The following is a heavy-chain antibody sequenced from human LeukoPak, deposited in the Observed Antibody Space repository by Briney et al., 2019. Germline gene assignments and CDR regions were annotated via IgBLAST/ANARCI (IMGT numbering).Heavy chain of an antibody. Sequence: PSETLSLTCAVYGGSFSGYYWSWIRQPPGKGLEWIGEINHSGSTNYNPSLKSRVTTSADTSKNQFSLKLTSVTAADTAVYYCARGRSAYDSSAYYYGNWGQGILVTVSS. CDR1: GGSFSGYY. J-gene: IGHJ4*02. D-gene: IGHD3-22*01. V-gene: IGHV4-34*01. CDR2: INHSGST. CDR3: ARGRSAYDSSAYYYGN.